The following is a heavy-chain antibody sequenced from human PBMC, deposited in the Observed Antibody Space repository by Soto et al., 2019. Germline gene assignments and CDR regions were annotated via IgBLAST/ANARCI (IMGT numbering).Heavy chain of an antibody. CDR2: LLRPGRST. CDR3: AKDDIANDGIWLMDS. V-gene: IGHV3-23*01. Sequence: GSLRRPCSASGFMFSDYAMTWARQAPGKELEWVSGLLRPGRSTYYADSVKGRFTISGDTSANTVYLQMDRLRAEDTAVYYCAKDDIANDGIWLMDSWGQGTVVTVSS. CDR1: GFMFSDYA. D-gene: IGHD3-16*01. J-gene: IGHJ5*02.